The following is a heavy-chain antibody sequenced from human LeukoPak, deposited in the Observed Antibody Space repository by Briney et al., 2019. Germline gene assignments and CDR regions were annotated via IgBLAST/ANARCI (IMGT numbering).Heavy chain of an antibody. CDR3: ARGWDSSGWYILFGY. D-gene: IGHD6-19*01. J-gene: IGHJ4*02. CDR1: GYSISSGYY. Sequence: PSETLSLTCAVSGYSISSGYYWGWIRQPPGKGLEWIGSIYHSGSTYYNPFLKSRVTISVDTSKNQFSLKLSSVTAADTAVYYCARGWDSSGWYILFGYWGQGTLVTVSS. V-gene: IGHV4-38-2*01. CDR2: IYHSGST.